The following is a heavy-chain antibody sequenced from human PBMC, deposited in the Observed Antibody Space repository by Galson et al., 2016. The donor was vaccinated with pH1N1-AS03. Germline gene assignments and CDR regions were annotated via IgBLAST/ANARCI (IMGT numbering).Heavy chain of an antibody. CDR1: GYTFTRNY. CDR3: ARDSGDVTSGRKDWFDS. D-gene: IGHD3-10*01. CDR2: INPSGGST. J-gene: IGHJ5*01. Sequence: SVKVSCKASGYTFTRNYMHWVRQAPGQGLEWMGIINPSGGSTSYAQKFRDRVSMTRDTATSTVFLDLSSLTSEDTAIYYCARDSGDVTSGRKDWFDSWGQGTLVTVSS. V-gene: IGHV1-46*01.